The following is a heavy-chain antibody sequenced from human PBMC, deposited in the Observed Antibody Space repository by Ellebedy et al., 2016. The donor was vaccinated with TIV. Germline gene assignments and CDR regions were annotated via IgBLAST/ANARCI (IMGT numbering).Heavy chain of an antibody. J-gene: IGHJ6*02. V-gene: IGHV3-53*01. CDR2: IYGGGST. CDR3: GREVAITRNFYGMDV. D-gene: IGHD3-22*01. Sequence: GGSLRLSCAASEFTVSSNYMSWVRQAPGKGLEWVSVIYGGGSTYYADSVKGRFTISRDNSKNTLYLQMNSLRAEDTAVYYCGREVAITRNFYGMDVWGPGTTVTVSS. CDR1: EFTVSSNY.